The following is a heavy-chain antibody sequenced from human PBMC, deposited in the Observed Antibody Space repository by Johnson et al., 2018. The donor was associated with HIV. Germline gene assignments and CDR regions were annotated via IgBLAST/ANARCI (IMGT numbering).Heavy chain of an antibody. Sequence: QMLLVESGGGVVQPGRSLRLSCAASGFTFSSYAMHWVRQAPGKGLEWVAFIRYDGSNKYYADSVKGRFTIYRDNSKNTLYLQMNSLRAEDTAVYYCAKDREYYDILTGYYISLSSWDAFDIWGQGTMVTVSS. J-gene: IGHJ3*02. V-gene: IGHV3-30*02. CDR1: GFTFSSYA. D-gene: IGHD3-9*01. CDR2: IRYDGSNK. CDR3: AKDREYYDILTGYYISLSSWDAFDI.